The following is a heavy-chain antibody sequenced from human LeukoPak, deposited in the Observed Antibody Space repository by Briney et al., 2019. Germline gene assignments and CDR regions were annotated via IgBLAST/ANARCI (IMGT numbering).Heavy chain of an antibody. D-gene: IGHD6-13*01. V-gene: IGHV4-59*08. J-gene: IGHJ5*02. Sequence: SETLSLTCTVSGGSISSYYWSWIRQPPGKGLEWIGYIYYSGSTNYNPSLKSRVTMSEDTSKNQFSLNLSSVTAADTAVYYCARGYFSSWYCNWFDPWGQGTLVAVSS. CDR1: GGSISSYY. CDR3: ARGYFSSWYCNWFDP. CDR2: IYYSGST.